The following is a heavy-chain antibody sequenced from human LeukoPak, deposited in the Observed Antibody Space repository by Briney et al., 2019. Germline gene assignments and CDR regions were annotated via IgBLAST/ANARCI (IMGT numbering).Heavy chain of an antibody. CDR2: IYYSGST. D-gene: IGHD1-26*01. J-gene: IGHJ4*02. V-gene: IGHV4-59*12. Sequence: SETLSLTCTVSGGSISSYYWSWIRQPPGKGLEWIGYIYYSGSTNYNPSLKSRVTISVDTSKNQFSLKLSSVTAADTAVYYCARRSGSYGSYFDYWGQGTLVTVSS. CDR3: ARRSGSYGSYFDY. CDR1: GGSISSYY.